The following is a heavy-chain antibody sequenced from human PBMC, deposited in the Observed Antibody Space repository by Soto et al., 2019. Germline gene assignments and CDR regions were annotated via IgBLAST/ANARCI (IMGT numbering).Heavy chain of an antibody. J-gene: IGHJ4*02. CDR2: ISYDGSNK. Sequence: QVQLVESGGGVVQPGRSLRLSCAASGFTFSSYGMHWVRQAPGKGLEWVAVISYDGSNKYYADSVKGRFTISRDNSKNTLNLQMNSLRAEDTAVYYCSNDLQGYWGQGTMVTVSS. CDR3: SNDLQGY. CDR1: GFTFSSYG. V-gene: IGHV3-30*18.